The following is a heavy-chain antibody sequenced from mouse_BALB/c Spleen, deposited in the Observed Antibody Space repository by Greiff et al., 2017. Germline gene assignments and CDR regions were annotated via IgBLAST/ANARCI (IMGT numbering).Heavy chain of an antibody. CDR1: GFTFNTYA. Sequence: EVQLVESGGGLVQPKGSLKLSCAASGFTFNTYAMNWVRQAPGKGLEWVARIRSKSNNYATYYADSVKDRFTISRDDSQSMLYLQMNNLKTEDTAMYYCVRVGLLHWYFDVWGAGTTVTVSS. D-gene: IGHD1-1*01. CDR3: VRVGLLHWYFDV. V-gene: IGHV10-1*02. CDR2: IRSKSNNYAT. J-gene: IGHJ1*01.